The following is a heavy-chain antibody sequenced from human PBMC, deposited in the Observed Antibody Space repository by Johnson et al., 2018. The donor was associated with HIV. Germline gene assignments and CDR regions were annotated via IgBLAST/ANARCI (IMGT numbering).Heavy chain of an antibody. D-gene: IGHD3-22*01. Sequence: VQLVESGGGVVQPGGSLRLSCAASGFTFSSYGMHWVRQAPGKGLEWVAFIRYDGSNKYYVDSVKGRFTISRDNAKNSLHLQMNSLRAEDTAVYYCASNLPVDSSGYYYSGRDAFDIWGQGTMVTVSS. CDR1: GFTFSSYG. J-gene: IGHJ3*02. CDR3: ASNLPVDSSGYYYSGRDAFDI. CDR2: IRYDGSNK. V-gene: IGHV3-30*02.